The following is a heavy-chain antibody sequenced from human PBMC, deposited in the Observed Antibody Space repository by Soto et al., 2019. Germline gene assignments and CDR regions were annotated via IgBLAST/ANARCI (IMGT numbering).Heavy chain of an antibody. CDR1: GYSISSGYY. Sequence: SETLSLTSAVSGYSISSGYYWGWIRQPPGKGLEWIGSIYHSGSTYYNRSLKSRVTISVDTSTNQFSLKLSSATAAGTAVYYCARDMMVYDSSGYYPAPFDYWGQGTLVTVSS. J-gene: IGHJ4*02. CDR3: ARDMMVYDSSGYYPAPFDY. D-gene: IGHD3-22*01. V-gene: IGHV4-38-2*01. CDR2: IYHSGST.